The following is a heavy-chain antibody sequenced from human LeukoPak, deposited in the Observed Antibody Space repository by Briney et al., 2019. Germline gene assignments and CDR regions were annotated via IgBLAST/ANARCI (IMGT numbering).Heavy chain of an antibody. CDR2: IYYSGST. D-gene: IGHD6-13*01. J-gene: IGHJ5*02. V-gene: IGHV4-59*01. Sequence: SETLSLTCTVSGGSISSYYWSWIRQPPGKGLEWIGHIYYSGSTNYNPSLKSRVTISIDTSKNQFSLRLSSVTAADTAVYYCARNSYVAAAGTEYNWFDPWGQGTLVTVSS. CDR1: GGSISSYY. CDR3: ARNSYVAAAGTEYNWFDP.